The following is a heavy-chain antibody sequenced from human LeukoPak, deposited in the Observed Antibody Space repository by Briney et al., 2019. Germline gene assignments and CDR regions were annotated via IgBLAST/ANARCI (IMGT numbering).Heavy chain of an antibody. J-gene: IGHJ4*02. CDR2: IFQSVST. CDR3: ARNNSNGFDF. CDR1: GYSISGGYY. D-gene: IGHD6-19*01. Sequence: PSETLSLTCTVSGYSISGGYYWGWIRQPPGKGLEWIGTIFQSVSTYYNPSLKSRVTTSVGTSKNQFSLKLSSVTAADTAVYYCARNNSNGFDFWSQGTLVTVSS. V-gene: IGHV4-38-2*02.